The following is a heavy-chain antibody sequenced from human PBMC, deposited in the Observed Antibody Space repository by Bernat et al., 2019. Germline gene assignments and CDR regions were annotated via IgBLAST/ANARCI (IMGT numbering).Heavy chain of an antibody. CDR1: GFTFSNAW. Sequence: EVQLVESGGDLVKPGGSLRLSCAASGFTFSNAWMNWVRQAPGKGLEWVGLIKSKTDGGTTDYAAPVKGRFTISRDDLKNTLYLQMNSLKTEDTAVYYCTTAPRGYVDYWGQGTLVTVSS. CDR3: TTAPRGYVDY. D-gene: IGHD3-10*01. CDR2: IKSKTDGGTT. J-gene: IGHJ4*02. V-gene: IGHV3-15*07.